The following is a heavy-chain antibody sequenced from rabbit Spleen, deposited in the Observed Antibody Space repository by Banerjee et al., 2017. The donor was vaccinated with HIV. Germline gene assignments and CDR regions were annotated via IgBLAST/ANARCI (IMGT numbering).Heavy chain of an antibody. V-gene: IGHV1S45*01. CDR2: IYAGSSGNT. CDR3: ARSTYGYDDYGDLYYAAMDL. J-gene: IGHJ6*01. Sequence: EESGGGLVQPEGSLTLTYTASGFSFSSSYWICWVRQAPGKGLEWIACIYAGSSGNTYYASWAKGRFTISKTSSTVTLQMTSLTAADTATYFCARSTYGYDDYGDLYYAAMDLWGPGTLVTVS. CDR1: GFSFSSSYW. D-gene: IGHD2-1*01.